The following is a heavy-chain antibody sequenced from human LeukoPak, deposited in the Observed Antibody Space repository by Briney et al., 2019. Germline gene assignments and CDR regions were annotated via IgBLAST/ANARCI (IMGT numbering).Heavy chain of an antibody. Sequence: ASVKVSCKASGYTFTSYDINWVRQATGQGLEWMGWMNPNSGNTGYAQKLQGRVTITRNTSISTDYMELSSLRSEDTAVYYCARGMTDYGIYYYYYYYMDVWGKGTTVTVSS. CDR2: MNPNSGNT. D-gene: IGHD4-17*01. V-gene: IGHV1-8*03. CDR1: GYTFTSYD. J-gene: IGHJ6*03. CDR3: ARGMTDYGIYYYYYYYMDV.